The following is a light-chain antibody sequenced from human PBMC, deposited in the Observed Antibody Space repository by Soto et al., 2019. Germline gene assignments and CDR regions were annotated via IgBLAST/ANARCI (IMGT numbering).Light chain of an antibody. V-gene: IGLV2-23*02. Sequence: QSVLTQPASVSGSPGQSITISCTGTSSDVGGYNYVSWYQQHPGKAPKLMIYEVSNRPSGVSNRFSGSKSDNTASLTISGLQAEDEADYWCCSYARSSTFVFGTGTKVTVL. CDR1: SSDVGGYNY. CDR2: EVS. CDR3: CSYARSSTFV. J-gene: IGLJ1*01.